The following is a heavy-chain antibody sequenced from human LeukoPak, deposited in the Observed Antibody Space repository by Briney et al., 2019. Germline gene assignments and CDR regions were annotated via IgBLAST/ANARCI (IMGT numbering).Heavy chain of an antibody. CDR1: GFTFSTYG. CDR3: AKESGNGLRTVVPADYYFDF. Sequence: GGSLRLSCAASGFTFSTYGMHWVRQAPGKGLEWVTFIQYDGNNEYYIDSVKGRFTISRDNSKNTLYLQMNSLRVDDTAVYYCAKESGNGLRTVVPADYYFDFWGQGTLVTVSS. CDR2: IQYDGNNE. D-gene: IGHD2-2*01. V-gene: IGHV3-30*02. J-gene: IGHJ4*02.